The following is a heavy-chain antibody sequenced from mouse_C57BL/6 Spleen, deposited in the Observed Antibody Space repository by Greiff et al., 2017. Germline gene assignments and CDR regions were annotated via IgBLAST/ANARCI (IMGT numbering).Heavy chain of an antibody. CDR2: ISYDGSN. J-gene: IGHJ3*01. D-gene: IGHD1-1*01. CDR3: ASGRAWFAY. CDR1: GYSITSGYY. Sequence: EVQLQQSGPGLVKPSQSLSLTCSVTGYSITSGYYWNWIRQFPGNKLEWMGYISYDGSNKYNPSLKNRISITRDTSKNQFFLKLNSVTTEDTATYYCASGRAWFAYWGQGTLVTVSA. V-gene: IGHV3-6*01.